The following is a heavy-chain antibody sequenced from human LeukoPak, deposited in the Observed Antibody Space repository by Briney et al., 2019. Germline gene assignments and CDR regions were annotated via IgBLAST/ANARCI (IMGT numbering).Heavy chain of an antibody. CDR2: ISGSGGST. CDR3: AKLSYSSGWYSLLPARPYYFDY. J-gene: IGHJ4*02. V-gene: IGHV3-23*01. CDR1: GFTFSSYA. Sequence: PGGSLRLSCAASGFTFSSYAMSWVRQAPGKGLEWVSAISGSGGSTYYTDSVKGRFTISRDNSKNMLYLQMNSLRAEDTAVYYCAKLSYSSGWYSLLPARPYYFDYWGQGTLVTVSS. D-gene: IGHD6-19*01.